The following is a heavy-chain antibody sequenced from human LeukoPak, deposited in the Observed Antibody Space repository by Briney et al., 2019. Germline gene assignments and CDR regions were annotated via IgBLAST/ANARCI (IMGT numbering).Heavy chain of an antibody. CDR2: ISIYNGKT. V-gene: IGHV1-18*01. J-gene: IGHJ5*02. D-gene: IGHD6-19*01. Sequence: ASVKVSCKASGYTFTSYGISWVRQAPGQGLEWMGWISIYNGKTNYAQKLKGRVTMTTDTSTDTAYMELRSLRSDDTAVYYCARELISGGGDLAYDPWGQGPLVTVSS. CDR1: GYTFTSYG. CDR3: ARELISGGGDLAYDP.